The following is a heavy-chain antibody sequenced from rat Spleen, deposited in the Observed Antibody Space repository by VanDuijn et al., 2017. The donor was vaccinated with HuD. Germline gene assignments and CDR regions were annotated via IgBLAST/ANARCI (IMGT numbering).Heavy chain of an antibody. J-gene: IGHJ1*01. CDR2: ITYSGST. V-gene: IGHV3-1*01. Sequence: EVQLQESGPGLVKPSQSLSLTCSVTDYSITSNYWGWIRKFPGNKMEWIGHITYSGSTTYNPSLKSRISITRDTSKNQFFLQLNSVTTEDTATYYCARYRATVAAYYWYFDFWGPGTMVTVSA. D-gene: IGHD1-8*01. CDR1: DYSITSNY. CDR3: ARYRATVAAYYWYFDF.